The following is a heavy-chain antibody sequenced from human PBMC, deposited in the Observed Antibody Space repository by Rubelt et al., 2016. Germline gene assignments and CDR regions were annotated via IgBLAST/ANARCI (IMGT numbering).Heavy chain of an antibody. J-gene: IGHJ4*02. CDR2: INHSGSA. Sequence: QVQLQQWGAGLLKPSETLSLTCAVYGGSFSGYYWSWIRQPPGKGLEWIGEINHSGSANYNPSLKTRGTISVDTSKNQFSLNRGSGAAADPAVYFCAGHKDSGEGSPEHIDSWGQGALVTVSS. D-gene: IGHD3-10*01. V-gene: IGHV4-34*01. CDR3: AGHKDSGEGSPEHIDS. CDR1: GGSFSGYY.